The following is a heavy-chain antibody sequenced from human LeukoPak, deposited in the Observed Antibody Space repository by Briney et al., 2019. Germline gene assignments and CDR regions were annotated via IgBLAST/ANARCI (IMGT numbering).Heavy chain of an antibody. CDR1: GFTFSDYW. Sequence: GGSLRLSCAASGFTFSDYWMNWVRQAPGKGLEWVASIKHDGSEKYYVDSVRGRFTISRDNTKNSLYLQMSSLRAEDTAVYYCATDRGWRTSGYYLYYFEYWGQGTLVTFSS. D-gene: IGHD3-3*01. J-gene: IGHJ4*02. CDR3: ATDRGWRTSGYYLYYFEY. V-gene: IGHV3-7*01. CDR2: IKHDGSEK.